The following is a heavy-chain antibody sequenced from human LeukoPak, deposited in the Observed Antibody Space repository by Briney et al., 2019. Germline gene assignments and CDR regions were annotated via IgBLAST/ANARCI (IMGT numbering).Heavy chain of an antibody. CDR3: ARDRGGAEPSPIDY. V-gene: IGHV3-74*01. J-gene: IGHJ4*02. CDR2: VSTDGRNT. D-gene: IGHD4-23*01. Sequence: GGSLRLSCAASGFTFSSYWMHWVRRAPGKGLVWVSRVSTDGRNTIYADSVKGRFTISRDNAKNTLYLQMNSLRDEDTAVYYCARDRGGAEPSPIDYWGQGTLVTVSS. CDR1: GFTFSSYW.